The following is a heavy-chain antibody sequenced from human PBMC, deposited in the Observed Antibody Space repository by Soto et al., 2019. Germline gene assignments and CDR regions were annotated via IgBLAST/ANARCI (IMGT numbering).Heavy chain of an antibody. J-gene: IGHJ6*02. CDR1: GYIFTTYG. CDR3: ASPRAALPSFTYYCYGLDA. CDR2: ISGHNGNT. Sequence: QVQLVQSGAEVKKPGASMKVSCKTSGYIFTTYGISWVRQAPGQGLEWLGWISGHNGNTKYAQKFQGRVTMTTDTTTRTAYMELRSLRSDDTAVYYCASPRAALPSFTYYCYGLDAWGQGTTVTVSS. V-gene: IGHV1-18*04. D-gene: IGHD3-16*01.